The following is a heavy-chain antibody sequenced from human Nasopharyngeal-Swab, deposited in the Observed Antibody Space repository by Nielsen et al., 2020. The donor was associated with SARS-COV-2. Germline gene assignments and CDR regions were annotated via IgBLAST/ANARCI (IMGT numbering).Heavy chain of an antibody. CDR2: IWYDGSNK. D-gene: IGHD5-18*01. Sequence: GESLKISCAASGFTFSSYGMHWVRQAPGKGLEWVAVIWYDGSNKYYADSVKCRFTISRDNSKNTLYLQMNSLRAEDTAVYYCAREGGGSYGSGRAFDIWGQGTMVTVSS. V-gene: IGHV3-33*01. CDR1: GFTFSSYG. CDR3: AREGGGSYGSGRAFDI. J-gene: IGHJ3*02.